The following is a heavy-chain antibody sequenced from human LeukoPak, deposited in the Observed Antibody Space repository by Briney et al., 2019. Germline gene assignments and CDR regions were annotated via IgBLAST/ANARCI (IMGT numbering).Heavy chain of an antibody. CDR3: ARDSTSMYYFDF. Sequence: PSETLSLTCTDSGGSISSSRDFWGWIRQPPGRGLEWIGTISYSGSAYYNPSLKSRVTISLDTSKNQFSLKLSSVTAADTAVYYCARDSTSMYYFDFWGQGSLVTVSS. J-gene: IGHJ4*02. V-gene: IGHV4-39*07. CDR2: ISYSGSA. D-gene: IGHD6-13*01. CDR1: GGSISSSRDF.